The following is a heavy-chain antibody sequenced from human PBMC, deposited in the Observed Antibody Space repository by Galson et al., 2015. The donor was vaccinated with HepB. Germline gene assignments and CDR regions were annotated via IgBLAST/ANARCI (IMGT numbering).Heavy chain of an antibody. D-gene: IGHD2-21*01. Sequence: SVTVSCKASGGAFDKYNFNWVRQAPGQGLEWMGKIIPVLDITKYAQKFQGRVTITADTSTSTAYMELSSLTSEDTAVYYCARGVYCGGDCYSSVGGYWGQGTLVIVSS. J-gene: IGHJ4*02. CDR2: IIPVLDIT. V-gene: IGHV1-69*02. CDR3: ARGVYCGGDCYSSVGGY. CDR1: GGAFDKYN.